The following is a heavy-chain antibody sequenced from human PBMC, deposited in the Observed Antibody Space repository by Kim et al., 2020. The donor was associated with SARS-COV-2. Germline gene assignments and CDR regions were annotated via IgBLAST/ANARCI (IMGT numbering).Heavy chain of an antibody. CDR2: SRNKPNGYTT. D-gene: IGHD3-10*01. CDR3: ARRLSVGGDAFDI. J-gene: IGHJ3*02. CDR1: GFTFSDHY. V-gene: IGHV3-72*01. Sequence: GGSLRLSCAASGFTFSDHYMDWVRQAPGKGLEWVGRSRNKPNGYTTEYAASVKGRFSISRDESKSSLNLQMNSLDTEDTAVYYCARRLSVGGDAFDIWGQGTMVSVSS.